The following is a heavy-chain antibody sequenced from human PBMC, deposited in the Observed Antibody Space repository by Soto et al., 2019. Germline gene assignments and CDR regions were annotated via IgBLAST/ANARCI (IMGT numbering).Heavy chain of an antibody. CDR3: ARDRGIAAAGRRGFDP. CDR2: ISYDGSNK. J-gene: IGHJ5*02. D-gene: IGHD6-13*01. V-gene: IGHV3-30-3*01. CDR1: GFTFSSYA. Sequence: QVQLVESGGGVVQPGRSLRLSCAASGFTFSSYAMHWVRQAPGKGLEWVAVISYDGSNKYYADSVKGRFTISRDNSKNTLYLQMNSLRAEDTAGYYCARDRGIAAAGRRGFDPWGQGTLVTVSS.